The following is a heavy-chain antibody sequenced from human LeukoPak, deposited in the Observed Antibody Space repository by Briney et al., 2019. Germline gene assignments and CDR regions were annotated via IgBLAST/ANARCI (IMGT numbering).Heavy chain of an antibody. J-gene: IGHJ4*02. CDR1: GYTSSSYY. CDR3: ARGDDSSGYYPFDY. V-gene: IGHV1-46*01. D-gene: IGHD3-22*01. CDR2: INPSGGST. Sequence: ASLKVSCKASGYTSSSYYLHWGRHAPGQGLEWMEKINPSGGSTSYAQKFQGRVTMTRDTSTSTVYMELSSLRSEDTAVYYCARGDDSSGYYPFDYWGQGTLVTVSS.